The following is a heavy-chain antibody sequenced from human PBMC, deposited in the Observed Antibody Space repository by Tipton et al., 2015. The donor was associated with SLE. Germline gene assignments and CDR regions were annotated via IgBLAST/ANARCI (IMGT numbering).Heavy chain of an antibody. D-gene: IGHD1-26*01. CDR1: GFTFSSYT. Sequence: SLRLSCAASGFTFSSYTMNWVRQAPGKGLEWVSYISSSSSYIYYADSVKGRFIISRDNAKNSLYLQMNSLRAEDTAVYYCARVTRRIVVATRRYYYGMDVWGQGTAVTVSS. CDR2: ISSSSSYI. J-gene: IGHJ6*02. V-gene: IGHV3-21*01. CDR3: ARVTRRIVVATRRYYYGMDV.